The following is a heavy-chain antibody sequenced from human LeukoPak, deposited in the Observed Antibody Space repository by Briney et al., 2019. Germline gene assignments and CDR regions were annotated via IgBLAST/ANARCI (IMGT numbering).Heavy chain of an antibody. Sequence: SETLSLTCAVSGYSISSGYYWGWIRQPPGKGLEWIGSIYHSGSTYYNPSLKSRVTISVDTSKNQFSLKLSSVTAADTAVDYCASRLRFLDSDYWGQGTLVTVSS. CDR1: GYSISSGYY. CDR3: ASRLRFLDSDY. V-gene: IGHV4-38-2*01. CDR2: IYHSGST. J-gene: IGHJ4*02. D-gene: IGHD3-3*01.